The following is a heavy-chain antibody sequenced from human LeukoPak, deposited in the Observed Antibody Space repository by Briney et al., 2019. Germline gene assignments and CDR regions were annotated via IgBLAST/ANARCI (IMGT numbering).Heavy chain of an antibody. CDR2: ISGDGGST. J-gene: IGHJ4*02. Sequence: GGSLRLSCAASGFTFDDYAMHWVRQAPGKGLEWVSLISGDGGSTYYADSVKGRFTISRDNSKNSLYLQMNSLRTEDTALYYYAPEPGYSSSGYWGQGTLVTVSS. CDR1: GFTFDDYA. D-gene: IGHD6-6*01. V-gene: IGHV3-43*02. CDR3: APEPGYSSSGY.